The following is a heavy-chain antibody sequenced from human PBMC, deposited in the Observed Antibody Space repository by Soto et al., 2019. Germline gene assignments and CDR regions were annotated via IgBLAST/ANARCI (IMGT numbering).Heavy chain of an antibody. CDR2: IYYSGST. J-gene: IGHJ4*02. D-gene: IGHD5-18*01. CDR3: ARGIGGYSYGFYYFDY. CDR1: GGSISRYY. Sequence: SETLSLTCTVSGGSISRYYWSWIRQPPGKGLEWIGYIYYSGSTNYNPSLKSRVTISVDTSKNQFSLKLSSVTAADTAVYYCARGIGGYSYGFYYFDYWGQGTLVTVSS. V-gene: IGHV4-59*01.